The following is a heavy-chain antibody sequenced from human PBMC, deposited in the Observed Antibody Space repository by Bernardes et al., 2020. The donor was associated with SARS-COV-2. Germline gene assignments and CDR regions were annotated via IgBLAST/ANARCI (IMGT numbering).Heavy chain of an antibody. Sequence: SLRLSWVASEFTFSGFAMTWVRQVPGKGLEWVSVISASGDITYYADSVKGRFTISRDNSKNTLYLQMNSLRVEDTAVYYCAKGINTHTPTWPHWGQGTLVTVSS. D-gene: IGHD2-2*02. CDR3: AKGINTHTPTWPH. CDR1: EFTFSGFA. J-gene: IGHJ4*02. CDR2: ISASGDIT. V-gene: IGHV3-23*01.